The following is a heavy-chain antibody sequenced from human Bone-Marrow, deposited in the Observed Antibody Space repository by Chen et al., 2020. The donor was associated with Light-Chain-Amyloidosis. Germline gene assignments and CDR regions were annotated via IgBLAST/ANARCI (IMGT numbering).Heavy chain of an antibody. CDR1: GGSISSYY. Sequence: QVQLQESGPGLVKPSETLSLTCTVSGGSISSYYWSWIRQPAGKGLEWIGRIYTSGSTNYNPSLKSRVTMSVGTSKNQFSLKLSSVTAADTAVYYCARSYDSSGYLAYYFDYWGHGTLVTVSS. J-gene: IGHJ4*01. CDR3: ARSYDSSGYLAYYFDY. V-gene: IGHV4-4*07. CDR2: IYTSGST. D-gene: IGHD3-22*01.